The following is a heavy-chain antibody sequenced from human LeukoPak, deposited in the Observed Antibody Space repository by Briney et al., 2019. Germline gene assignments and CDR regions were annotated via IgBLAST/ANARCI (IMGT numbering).Heavy chain of an antibody. CDR1: GGSISSYY. V-gene: IGHV4-4*07. Sequence: SETLSLTCTVSGGSISSYYWSWIRQPAGKGLEWIGRIYTSGSTNYNPSLKSRVTMSVDTSKNQFSLKLGSVTAADTAVYYCARGSIAARRGDAFDIWGQGTMVTVSS. J-gene: IGHJ3*02. CDR2: IYTSGST. D-gene: IGHD6-6*01. CDR3: ARGSIAARRGDAFDI.